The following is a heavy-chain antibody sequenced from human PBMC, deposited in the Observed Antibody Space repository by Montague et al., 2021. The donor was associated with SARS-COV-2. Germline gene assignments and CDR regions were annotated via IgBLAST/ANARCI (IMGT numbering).Heavy chain of an antibody. J-gene: IGHJ6*02. CDR1: GYTFTSYA. CDR2: INTNTGNP. Sequence: SVKVSCKASGYTFTSYAMNWVRQAPGQGLELMGWINTNTGNPTYAQGFTGRFVFSLDTSVSTAYLQISSLKAEDTAVYYCAGADYYGSGIYLGGNYYLYGMDVWGQGTTVTVSS. D-gene: IGHD3-10*01. CDR3: AGADYYGSGIYLGGNYYLYGMDV. V-gene: IGHV7-4-1*02.